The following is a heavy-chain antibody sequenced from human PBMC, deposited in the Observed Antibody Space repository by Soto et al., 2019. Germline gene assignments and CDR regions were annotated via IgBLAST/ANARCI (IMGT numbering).Heavy chain of an antibody. CDR1: GGSIVSSSYY. Sequence: PSENLSLTCTVFGGSIVSSSYYRGWIRQPPGKGLEWIGSIYYSGSTYYNPSLKSRVTISVDTSKNQFSLKLSSVTAADTAVYYCAFSYGSGMAYGMDVWGQGTTVT. V-gene: IGHV4-39*01. D-gene: IGHD3-10*01. CDR2: IYYSGST. J-gene: IGHJ6*02. CDR3: AFSYGSGMAYGMDV.